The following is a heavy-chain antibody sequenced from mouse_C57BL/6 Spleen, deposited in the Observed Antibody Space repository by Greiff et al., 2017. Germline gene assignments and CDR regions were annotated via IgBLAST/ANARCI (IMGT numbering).Heavy chain of an antibody. CDR3: ARSANWDFAY. J-gene: IGHJ3*01. D-gene: IGHD4-1*01. Sequence: QVQLQQSGAELVKPGASVKMSCKASGYTFTSYWITWVKQRPGQGLEWIGDIYPGSGSTNSNEKFKSKATLPVDTSSSTAYMQLSSLTSEDSAVYYCARSANWDFAYWGQGTLVTVSA. CDR1: GYTFTSYW. V-gene: IGHV1-55*01. CDR2: IYPGSGST.